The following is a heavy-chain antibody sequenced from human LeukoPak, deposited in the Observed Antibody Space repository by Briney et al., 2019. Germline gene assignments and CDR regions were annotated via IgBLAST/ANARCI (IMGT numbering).Heavy chain of an antibody. CDR2: INPNCGGT. Sequence: ASVKVSCKASGYTFTVYDMHWVRQAPGQGLERMGWINPNCGGTNYEQKFQGRVTMTRDTSISTAYMELSRLRSNDTAGYYCAKSWYYYGSGSDYWGQGTLVTVSS. D-gene: IGHD3-10*01. CDR1: GYTFTVYD. J-gene: IGHJ4*02. CDR3: AKSWYYYGSGSDY. V-gene: IGHV1-2*02.